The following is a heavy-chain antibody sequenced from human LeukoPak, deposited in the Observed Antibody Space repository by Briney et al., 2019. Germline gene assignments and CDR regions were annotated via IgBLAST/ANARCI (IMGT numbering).Heavy chain of an antibody. Sequence: SETLSLTCTVSGGSISSSSYYWGWIRQPPGKGLEWLGSIYYSGSTYYNPSLKSRVTISVDTSKNQFSLKLRSVTAADTAVYYCAREGYCSSTSCYVGAFDIWGEGTMVTVSS. CDR3: AREGYCSSTSCYVGAFDI. CDR1: GGSISSSSYY. CDR2: IYYSGST. V-gene: IGHV4-39*07. D-gene: IGHD2-2*01. J-gene: IGHJ3*02.